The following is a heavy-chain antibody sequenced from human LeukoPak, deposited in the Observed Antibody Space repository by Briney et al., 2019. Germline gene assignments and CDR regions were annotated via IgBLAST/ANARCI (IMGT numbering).Heavy chain of an antibody. D-gene: IGHD2-15*01. CDR2: ISSSSSYI. V-gene: IGHV3-21*01. Sequence: GGSLRLSCAASGFTFSSYSMNWVRQAPGEGLEWVSSISSSSSYIYYADSVKGRFTISRDNAKNSLYLQMNSLRAEDTAVYYCARDCSGGSCYAHWGQGTLVTVSS. CDR3: ARDCSGGSCYAH. CDR1: GFTFSSYS. J-gene: IGHJ4*02.